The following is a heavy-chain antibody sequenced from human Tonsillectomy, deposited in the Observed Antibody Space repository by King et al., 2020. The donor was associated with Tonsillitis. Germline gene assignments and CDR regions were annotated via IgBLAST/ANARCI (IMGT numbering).Heavy chain of an antibody. V-gene: IGHV4-61*01. CDR3: AIGLRDYESSGYYYVGVDY. Sequence: QVQLQESGPGLVKPSETLSLTCTVSGGSVSSGSYYWSWIRQPPGKGLEWIGYIYYSGSTNYNPSLKSQVTISVDTSKNQFSLKLSSVTAADSAVYYCAIGLRDYESSGYYYVGVDYWGQGTLVTVSS. D-gene: IGHD3-22*01. CDR1: GGSVSSGSYY. J-gene: IGHJ4*02. CDR2: IYYSGST.